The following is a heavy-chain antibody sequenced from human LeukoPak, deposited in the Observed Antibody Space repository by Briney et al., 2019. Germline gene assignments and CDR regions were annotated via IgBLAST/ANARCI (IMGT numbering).Heavy chain of an antibody. Sequence: SETLSLTCAVSGGSISSGTYSWTWIRQPPGKGLEWIGYIFHSGSTYYNPSLKNRVTISVDRSKNQFSLKLTSVTAADTAVYYCTREGDYYGPGSPGSFDPWGQGTLVTVSS. CDR2: IFHSGST. V-gene: IGHV4-30-2*01. CDR3: TREGDYYGPGSPGSFDP. D-gene: IGHD3-10*01. CDR1: GGSISSGTYS. J-gene: IGHJ5*02.